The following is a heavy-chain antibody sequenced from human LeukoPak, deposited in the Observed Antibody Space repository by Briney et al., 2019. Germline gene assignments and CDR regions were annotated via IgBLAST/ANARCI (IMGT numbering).Heavy chain of an antibody. CDR3: AKARAAAWPSPGY. D-gene: IGHD6-13*01. V-gene: IGHV3-23*01. Sequence: GGSLRLSCGASGFTFSSYAMSWVRQAPGKGQEWVSAISGSGGSTYYADSVKGRFTISRDNSKNTLYLQMNSLRAEDTAVYYCAKARAAAWPSPGYWGQGTLVTVFS. CDR2: ISGSGGST. CDR1: GFTFSSYA. J-gene: IGHJ4*02.